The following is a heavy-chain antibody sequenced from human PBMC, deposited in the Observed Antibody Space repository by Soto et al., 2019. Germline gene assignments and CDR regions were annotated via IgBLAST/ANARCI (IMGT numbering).Heavy chain of an antibody. D-gene: IGHD3-16*01. CDR3: ARSITFGGVINYYYGMDV. Sequence: GGSLRLSCAASGFTFSSYWMHWVRQAPGKGLVWVSRINSDGSSTSYADSVKGRFTISRDNAKNTLYLQMNSLRAEDTAVYYCARSITFGGVINYYYGMDVWGQGTTVTVSS. V-gene: IGHV3-74*01. CDR1: GFTFSSYW. CDR2: INSDGSST. J-gene: IGHJ6*02.